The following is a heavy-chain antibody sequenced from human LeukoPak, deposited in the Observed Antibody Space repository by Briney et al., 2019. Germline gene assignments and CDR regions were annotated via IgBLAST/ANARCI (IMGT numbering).Heavy chain of an antibody. CDR3: AAAWKEGWLDP. J-gene: IGHJ5*02. V-gene: IGHV3-33*01. CDR1: GFNFSTHG. D-gene: IGHD1-1*01. CDR2: IWYDGTNK. Sequence: GGSLRLSCAASGFNFSTHGMHWVRQAPGKGLEWVAVIWYDGTNKYYTDSVKGRFTISRDTSKNTLFLQMNSLRVEDTAVYYCAAAWKEGWLDPWGQGTLVTVSS.